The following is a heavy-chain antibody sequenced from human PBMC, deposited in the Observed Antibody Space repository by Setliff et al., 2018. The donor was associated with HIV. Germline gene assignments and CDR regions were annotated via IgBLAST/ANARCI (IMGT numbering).Heavy chain of an antibody. CDR1: GGTFSNYG. V-gene: IGHV1-18*01. Sequence: GASVKVSCKASGGTFSNYGISWVRQAPGQGLEWMGWTSAYNGNTNYAQRFRGRVTLTTDTSTSTAYMELRSLRSDDTAVYYCARVNDILLGYWVGYFDYWGQGTLVTVSS. CDR2: TSAYNGNT. J-gene: IGHJ4*02. CDR3: ARVNDILLGYWVGYFDY. D-gene: IGHD2-8*01.